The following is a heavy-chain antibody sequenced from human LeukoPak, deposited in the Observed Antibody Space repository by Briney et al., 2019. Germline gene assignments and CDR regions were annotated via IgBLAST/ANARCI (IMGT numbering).Heavy chain of an antibody. CDR3: AREGPEYSSSWYKY. CDR1: GYTFTSYY. V-gene: IGHV1-69*05. J-gene: IGHJ4*02. Sequence: SVKVSCKASGYTFTSYYMHWVRQAPGQGLEWMGRIIPIFGTANYAQKFQGRVTITTDESTSTAYMELSSLRSEDTAVYYCAREGPEYSSSWYKYWGQGTLVTVSS. CDR2: IIPIFGTA. D-gene: IGHD6-13*01.